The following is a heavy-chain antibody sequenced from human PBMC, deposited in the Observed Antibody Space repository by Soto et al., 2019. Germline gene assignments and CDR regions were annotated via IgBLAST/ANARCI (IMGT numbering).Heavy chain of an antibody. J-gene: IGHJ4*02. CDR1: GFTFSSYA. V-gene: IGHV3-30-3*01. D-gene: IGHD6-13*01. CDR2: ISYDGSNK. CDR3: ARDGIAAAGSLDY. Sequence: QVQLVESGGGVVQPGRSLRLSCAASGFTFSSYAMHWVRQAPGKGLEWVAVISYDGSNKYYADSVKGRFTISRDNSKNTLYLQMNRLRAEDTAVYYCARDGIAAAGSLDYWGQGTLVTVSS.